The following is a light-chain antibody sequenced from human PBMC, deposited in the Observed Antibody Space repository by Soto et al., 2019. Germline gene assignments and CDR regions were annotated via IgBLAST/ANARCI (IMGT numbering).Light chain of an antibody. CDR1: SSDVGSYNL. CDR2: EVS. CDR3: CSYAGSPYV. Sequence: QSVLTQPASVSGSPGQSITIPCTGTSSDVGSYNLVSWYQQRPGKAPKLMIYEVSKRPSGVSNRFSGSKSGNTASLTISGLQAEDEADYYCCSYAGSPYVFGTGT. V-gene: IGLV2-23*02. J-gene: IGLJ1*01.